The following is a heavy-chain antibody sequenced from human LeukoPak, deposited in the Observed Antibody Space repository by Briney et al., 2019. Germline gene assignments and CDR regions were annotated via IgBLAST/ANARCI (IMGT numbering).Heavy chain of an antibody. J-gene: IGHJ4*02. CDR2: ISAYNGNT. CDR3: ARDLGHYYDSSGSFYSFGY. CDR1: GYTFTSYG. D-gene: IGHD3-22*01. Sequence: ASVKVSCKASGYTFTSYGISWVRQAPGQGLEWMGWISAYNGNTNYAQKLKGRVTMTTDTSTSTAYMELRSLRSDDTAVYYCARDLGHYYDSSGSFYSFGYWGQGTLVTVSS. V-gene: IGHV1-18*01.